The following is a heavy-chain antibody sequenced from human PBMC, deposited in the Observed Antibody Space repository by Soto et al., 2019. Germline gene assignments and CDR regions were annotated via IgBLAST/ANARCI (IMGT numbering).Heavy chain of an antibody. D-gene: IGHD3-10*01. Sequence: QVQLVESGGGVVQPGRSLRLSCAASGFTFGSYAMHWVRQAPGNGLEWVAVISYDGGNQYYADSVKGRFTISRDNSKNTLYLQMTSLRPEDTAVYFCARVAGKYYGSGSYYFDCWGQGTLVTVSS. CDR1: GFTFGSYA. CDR3: ARVAGKYYGSGSYYFDC. V-gene: IGHV3-30-3*01. CDR2: ISYDGGNQ. J-gene: IGHJ4*02.